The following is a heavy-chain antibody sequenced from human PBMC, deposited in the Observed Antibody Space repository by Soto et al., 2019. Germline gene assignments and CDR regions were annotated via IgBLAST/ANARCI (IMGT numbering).Heavy chain of an antibody. CDR1: GFSLSTYGMG. D-gene: IGHD1-1*01. CDR2: IYWDDDQ. Sequence: QITLKESGPTLVKPTQTLTLICTFSGFSLSTYGMGVGWIRQPRGKALEWLALIYWDDDQRYSPSLKSRLTIIKDTSKNQVVLTMTNMDPVDTATYYCAHNKRSLFDYWGQGTLVTVSS. J-gene: IGHJ4*02. V-gene: IGHV2-5*02. CDR3: AHNKRSLFDY.